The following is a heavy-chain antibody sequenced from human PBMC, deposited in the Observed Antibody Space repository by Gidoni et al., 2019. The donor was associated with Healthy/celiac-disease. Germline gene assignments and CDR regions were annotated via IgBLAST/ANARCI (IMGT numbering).Heavy chain of an antibody. CDR2: ISSSSSYI. CDR1: GFTFSIYS. D-gene: IGHD3-3*01. V-gene: IGHV3-21*01. CDR3: AREGSFGVVIINYGMDV. J-gene: IGHJ6*02. Sequence: EVQLVESVGGLVKPGGSLRLSCAASGFTFSIYSMNWVRQAPGKGLEWVSSISSSSSYIYYADSVKGRFTISRDNAKNSLYLQMNSLRAEDTAVYYCAREGSFGVVIINYGMDVWGQGTTVTVSS.